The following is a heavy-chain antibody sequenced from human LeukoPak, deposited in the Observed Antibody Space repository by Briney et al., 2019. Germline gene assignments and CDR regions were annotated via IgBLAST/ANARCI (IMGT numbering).Heavy chain of an antibody. CDR1: GFTFSSYG. CDR3: ATDFYDST. Sequence: GGSLRLSCAASGFTFSSYGMHWVRQAPGKGLEWVGRIRSNSDGGTIDYAAPVKGRFTLSRDDSKTTLYLQMNSLQTEDTAVYYCATDFYDSTWGQGTLVTVSS. D-gene: IGHD3-22*01. V-gene: IGHV3-15*07. J-gene: IGHJ5*02. CDR2: IRSNSDGGTI.